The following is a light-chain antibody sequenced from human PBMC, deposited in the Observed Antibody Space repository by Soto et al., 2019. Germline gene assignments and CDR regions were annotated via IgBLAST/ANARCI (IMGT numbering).Light chain of an antibody. CDR1: QSLTGR. V-gene: IGKV1-5*01. CDR2: YVS. Sequence: DIQMTQSPSTLSASIGDRVTLTCRASQSLTGRLAWYQQKPGRPPKLLIYYVSILESGVPSRFSGSESGTDFTLTISSLRPDDFATFHCQQYKVYPYTFGQGTRLDI. CDR3: QQYKVYPYT. J-gene: IGKJ2*01.